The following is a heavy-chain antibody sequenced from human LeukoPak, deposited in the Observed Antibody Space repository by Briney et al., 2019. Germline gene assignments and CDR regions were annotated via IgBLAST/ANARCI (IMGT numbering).Heavy chain of an antibody. V-gene: IGHV4-34*01. D-gene: IGHD6-19*01. Sequence: SETLSLTCAVYGESFSGYYWSWIRQPPGKGLEWIGEINHSGSTNYNPSLKSRVTISIDTSKNQFSLKLSSVTAADTAVYYCARLTPVAGDYYFDYWGQGALVTVSS. CDR1: GESFSGYY. CDR3: ARLTPVAGDYYFDY. CDR2: INHSGST. J-gene: IGHJ4*02.